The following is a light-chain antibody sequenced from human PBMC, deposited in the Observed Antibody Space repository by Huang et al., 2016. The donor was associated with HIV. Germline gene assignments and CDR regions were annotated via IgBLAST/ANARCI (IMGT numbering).Light chain of an antibody. CDR2: AAA. J-gene: IGKJ1*01. Sequence: EIVMTQSPGTLSVGPGERATLSCRASQNINTNFAWFQQKPGQAPRLLIYAAATRTADYPARFSGSGSRTEFTLTISSLQSEDIAIYYCQQYKDWPRSFGQGTKVEIK. V-gene: IGKV3D-15*01. CDR3: QQYKDWPRS. CDR1: QNINTN.